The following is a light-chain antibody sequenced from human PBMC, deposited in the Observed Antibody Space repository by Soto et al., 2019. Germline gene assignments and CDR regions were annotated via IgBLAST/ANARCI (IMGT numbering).Light chain of an antibody. CDR2: WAY. CDR1: QSVLYSSNNKNC. CDR3: QQYCVRPWT. Sequence: DIVMTQSPDSLAVSLGERATINCESSQSVLYSSNNKNCLAWYQQKPGQPPKLLIYWAYIRESGVPDRFSGGGSGTDSTLTISGLQAEDVAVYYCQQYCVRPWTFGQGTKVEIK. J-gene: IGKJ1*01. V-gene: IGKV4-1*01.